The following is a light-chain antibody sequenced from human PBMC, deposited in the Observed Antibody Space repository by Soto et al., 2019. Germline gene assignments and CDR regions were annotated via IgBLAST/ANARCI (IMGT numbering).Light chain of an antibody. Sequence: QSALTQPASVSGSPGQSITISCNGTSSDVWSYNLVSWYQQHPGKAPKLMIYEGSKRPSGVSNRFSGSKSGNTASLTISGLQAEDEAYYYCCSYAGSSTYVFGTGTKLTVL. J-gene: IGLJ1*01. CDR3: CSYAGSSTYV. V-gene: IGLV2-23*01. CDR2: EGS. CDR1: SSDVWSYNL.